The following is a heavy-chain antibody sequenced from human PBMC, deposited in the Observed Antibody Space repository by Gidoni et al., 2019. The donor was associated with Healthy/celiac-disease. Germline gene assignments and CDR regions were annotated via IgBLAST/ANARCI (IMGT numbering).Heavy chain of an antibody. CDR3: ATLPIAVAGSQGGAFDI. V-gene: IGHV1-24*01. CDR1: GYTLTELT. Sequence: VQLVPSGAEVNKPGFSVKVSCKGSGYTLTELTMHCVRQAPGKGLEWMGGFDPEDGETIYAQKFQGRVTMTEDTSTDTAYMELSSLRSEDTAVYYCATLPIAVAGSQGGAFDIWGQGTMVTVSS. D-gene: IGHD6-19*01. J-gene: IGHJ3*02. CDR2: FDPEDGET.